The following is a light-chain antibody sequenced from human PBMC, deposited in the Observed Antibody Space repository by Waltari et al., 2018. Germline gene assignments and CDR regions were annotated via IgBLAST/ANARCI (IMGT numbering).Light chain of an antibody. J-gene: IGLJ3*02. CDR3: CSYVGSNIYWV. CDR1: SSDVGGYNY. Sequence: QSALTQPRSVSGSPGQSVTISCTGTSSDVGGYNYVSWYQQHPDKAPKLIIYDINKRPSGVPAPFSCSKSGNTASLTISGLQAEDEADYPCCSYVGSNIYWVFGGGTKLTVL. V-gene: IGLV2-11*01. CDR2: DIN.